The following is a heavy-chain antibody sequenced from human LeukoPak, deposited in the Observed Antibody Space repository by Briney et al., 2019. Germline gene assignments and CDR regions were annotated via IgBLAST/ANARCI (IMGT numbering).Heavy chain of an antibody. CDR1: GFSISSAYY. V-gene: IGHV4-38-2*02. CDR2: IYHSGST. CDR3: ARGSGIAVAGTNHWFAP. Sequence: TSETLSHNRSVSGFSISSAYYWGLIRQPPGKGLEWIGRIYHSGSTYYNPSLKSRDTISVDTSKNQFSLKPRSATAADPAPYYWARGSGIAVAGTNHWFAPWGQGTLVTVSS. J-gene: IGHJ5*02. D-gene: IGHD6-19*01.